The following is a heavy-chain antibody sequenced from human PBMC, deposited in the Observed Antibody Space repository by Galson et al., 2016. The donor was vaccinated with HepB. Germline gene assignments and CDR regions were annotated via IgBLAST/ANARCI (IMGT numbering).Heavy chain of an antibody. D-gene: IGHD4-23*01. V-gene: IGHV4-59*01. Sequence: SETLSLTCTVSGDSITSSYWSWIRQPPGKGLEWIGYIFYAGSTNCNPSLRSRVTMSVDTSKNQFSLRLTSVTAADTAVYYCTRYHYGGNSFNWYDPWGQGTLVTVSS. CDR2: IFYAGST. CDR1: GDSITSSY. CDR3: TRYHYGGNSFNWYDP. J-gene: IGHJ5*02.